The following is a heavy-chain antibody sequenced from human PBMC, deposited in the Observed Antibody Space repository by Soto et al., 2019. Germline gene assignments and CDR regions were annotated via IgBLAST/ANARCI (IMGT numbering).Heavy chain of an antibody. J-gene: IGHJ4*02. D-gene: IGHD5-18*01. CDR1: GFTFSSFA. V-gene: IGHV3-23*01. Sequence: PGGSLRLSCAASGFTFSSFALSWVRQAPGKGLEWVSAISGSGDGTDYADSVKGRFTISRDNSKNTLYLQVNSPRAEDTAVYYCAGPGYSSQDYWGQGALVTVSS. CDR2: ISGSGDGT. CDR3: AGPGYSSQDY.